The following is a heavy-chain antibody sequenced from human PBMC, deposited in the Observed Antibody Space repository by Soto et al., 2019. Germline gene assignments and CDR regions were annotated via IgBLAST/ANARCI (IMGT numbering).Heavy chain of an antibody. V-gene: IGHV1-18*04. Sequence: ASVKVSCKASGYTFTSYGISWVRQAPGQGLEWMGWISAYNGNTNYAQKLQGRVTMTTDTSTSTAYMELRSLRSDDTAVYSFERDRGRFVELFPPFYYWGQGTLVTVSS. CDR2: ISAYNGNT. J-gene: IGHJ4*02. CDR1: GYTFTSYG. D-gene: IGHD3-10*01. CDR3: ERDRGRFVELFPPFYY.